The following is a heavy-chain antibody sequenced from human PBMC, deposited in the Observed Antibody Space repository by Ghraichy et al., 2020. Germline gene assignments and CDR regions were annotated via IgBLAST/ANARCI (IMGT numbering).Heavy chain of an antibody. D-gene: IGHD2-2*01. J-gene: IGHJ3*02. Sequence: LSLTCAASGFTFSSYDMHWVRQATGKGLEWVSAIGTAGDPYYPGSVKGRFTISRENAKNSLYLQMNSLRAGDTAVYYCARGNLGYCSSTSCPAADAFDIWGQGTMVTVSS. CDR3: ARGNLGYCSSTSCPAADAFDI. CDR2: IGTAGDP. V-gene: IGHV3-13*05. CDR1: GFTFSSYD.